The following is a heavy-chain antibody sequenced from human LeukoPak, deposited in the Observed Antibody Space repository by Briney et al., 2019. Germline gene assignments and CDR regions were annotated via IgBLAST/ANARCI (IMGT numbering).Heavy chain of an antibody. Sequence: SETLSLTCSVYGGSFSGYYWSWIRQPPGKGLEWIGEINHSGSTNYNPSLKSRVTISVDTSKNQFSLKLSSVTAADTAVYYCARARITMVRGVITLDYWGQGTLVTVSS. CDR2: INHSGST. D-gene: IGHD3-10*01. CDR1: GGSFSGYY. CDR3: ARARITMVRGVITLDY. J-gene: IGHJ4*02. V-gene: IGHV4-34*01.